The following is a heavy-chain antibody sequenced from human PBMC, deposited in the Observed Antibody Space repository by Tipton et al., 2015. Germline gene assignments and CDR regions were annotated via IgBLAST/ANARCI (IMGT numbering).Heavy chain of an antibody. Sequence: TLSLTCAVSAYSISSDYYWGWIRQPPGKGLEWIGSISHSGNTYYNPSLKSRATMSRDTSKNQFSLELSSVTAADTAVYYCACQDYDILTRDYQTVDYWGQGTLVTVSS. CDR1: AYSISSDYY. CDR3: ACQDYDILTRDYQTVDY. J-gene: IGHJ4*02. D-gene: IGHD3-9*01. V-gene: IGHV4-38-2*01. CDR2: ISHSGNT.